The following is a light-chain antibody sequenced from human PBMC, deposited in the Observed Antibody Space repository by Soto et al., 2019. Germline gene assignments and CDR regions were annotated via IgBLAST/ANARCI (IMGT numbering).Light chain of an antibody. CDR2: EVS. V-gene: IGLV2-14*01. J-gene: IGLJ2*01. CDR1: SSDVAYSNY. CDR3: ATWDGSLPGEV. Sequence: QSALTQPASVSGSPGQSIAISCTGTSSDVAYSNYVSWYQQHPGKAPKLVIYEVSIRPSGVSNRFSGSKSGNSASLTISGLQAEDEADYYCATWDGSLPGEVFGGGTKLTVL.